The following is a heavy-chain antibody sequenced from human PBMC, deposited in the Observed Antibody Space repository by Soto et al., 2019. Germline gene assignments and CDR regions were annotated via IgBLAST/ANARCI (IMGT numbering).Heavy chain of an antibody. V-gene: IGHV1-8*01. J-gene: IGHJ3*02. CDR2: LNPNSGGT. CDR3: TREGGGIAAAGAGNDAFDI. CDR1: GYTFTSHD. D-gene: IGHD6-13*01. Sequence: QEQLVQSGAEVRKPGASVKVSCKASGYTFTSHDINWVRQASGQGIEWMGWLNPNSGGTGIAQKFQGRVTLTRDTSINTAYMELRWLRSEDTAVYYCTREGGGIAAAGAGNDAFDIWGQGTKVTVSS.